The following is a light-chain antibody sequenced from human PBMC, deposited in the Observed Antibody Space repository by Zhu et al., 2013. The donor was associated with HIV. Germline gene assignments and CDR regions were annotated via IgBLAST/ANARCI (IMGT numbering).Light chain of an antibody. V-gene: IGKV1-39*01. CDR2: AAS. Sequence: DIQMTQSPSSLSASVGDRVTITCRASQSISSYLNWYQQKPGKAPKLLIYAASSLQSGSHQGSVAVDLGQISLSPSAVLQPEDFATYYCQQSYTFPSTFGLRDQGRKSN. CDR1: QSISSY. J-gene: IGKJ1*01. CDR3: QQSYTFPST.